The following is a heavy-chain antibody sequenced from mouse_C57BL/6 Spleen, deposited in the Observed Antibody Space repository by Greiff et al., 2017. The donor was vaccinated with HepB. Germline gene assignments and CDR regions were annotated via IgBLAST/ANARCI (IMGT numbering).Heavy chain of an antibody. Sequence: EVQLQQSGPELVKPGASVKISCKASGYSFTGYYMNWVKQSPEKSLEWIGEINPSTGGTTYNQKFKAKATLTVDKSSSTAYMQLKSLTSEDSAVYYCARRDSNLFAYWGQGTLVTVSA. V-gene: IGHV1-42*01. CDR2: INPSTGGT. D-gene: IGHD2-5*01. CDR1: GYSFTGYY. CDR3: ARRDSNLFAY. J-gene: IGHJ3*01.